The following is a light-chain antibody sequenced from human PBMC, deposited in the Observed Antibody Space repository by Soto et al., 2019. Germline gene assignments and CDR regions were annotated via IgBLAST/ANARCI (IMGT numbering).Light chain of an antibody. CDR2: DAS. V-gene: IGKV1-5*01. J-gene: IGKJ1*01. CDR1: QTISSW. Sequence: DIQMTQSPSTLSGSVVDRVTITCLASQTISSWLAWYQQKPGKAPKLLIYDASTLESGVPSRFSGSGSGTEFTLTISSLQPDDFATYYCQQYNTYSRTFGQGTKVDIK. CDR3: QQYNTYSRT.